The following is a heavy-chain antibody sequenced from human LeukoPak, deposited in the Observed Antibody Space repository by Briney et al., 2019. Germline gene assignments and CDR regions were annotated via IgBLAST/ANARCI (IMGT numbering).Heavy chain of an antibody. CDR2: IIPIFGTA. CDR1: GYTFTSYG. V-gene: IGHV1-69*13. CDR3: ARVYGDYSYYFDY. D-gene: IGHD4-17*01. Sequence: SVKVSCKASGYTFTSYGISWVRQAPGQGLEWMGGIIPIFGTANYAQKFQGRVTITADESTSTAYMELSSLRSEDTAVYYCARVYGDYSYYFDYWGQGTLVTVSS. J-gene: IGHJ4*02.